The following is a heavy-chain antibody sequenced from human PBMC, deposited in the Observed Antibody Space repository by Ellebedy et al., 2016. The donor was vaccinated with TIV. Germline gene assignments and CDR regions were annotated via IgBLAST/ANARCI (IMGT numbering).Heavy chain of an antibody. D-gene: IGHD2-15*01. CDR3: YVHGRSGLYYFDY. J-gene: IGHJ4*02. CDR2: INAGNGNT. CDR1: GYTFTSYA. Sequence: ASVKVSCKASGYTFTSYAMHWVRQAPGQRLEWMGWINAGNGNTKYSQKFQGRVTITRDTSASTAYMELSSLRSEDTAVYYCYVHGRSGLYYFDYWGQGTLVTVSS. V-gene: IGHV1-3*01.